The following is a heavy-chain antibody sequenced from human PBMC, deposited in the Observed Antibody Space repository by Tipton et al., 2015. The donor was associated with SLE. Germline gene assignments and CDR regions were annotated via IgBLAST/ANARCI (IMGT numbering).Heavy chain of an antibody. CDR3: ARAPVVGATVDY. CDR1: GGSISSYY. Sequence: TLSLTCTVSGGSISSYYWSWIRQPPGKGLEWIGYIYTSGSTNYNPSLKSRVTISVDTSKNQFSLKLSSVTAADTAVYYCARAPVVGATVDYWGQGTLVTVSS. V-gene: IGHV4-4*09. D-gene: IGHD1-26*01. J-gene: IGHJ4*02. CDR2: IYTSGST.